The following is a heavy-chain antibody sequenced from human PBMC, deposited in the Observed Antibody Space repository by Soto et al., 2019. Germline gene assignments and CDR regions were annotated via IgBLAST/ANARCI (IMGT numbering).Heavy chain of an antibody. D-gene: IGHD4-17*01. V-gene: IGHV4-39*01. CDR1: GGSITSSSYY. CDR2: IYYSGRS. Sequence: TSETLSLTCTVSGGSITSSSYYWGWIRQPPGKGLEWIGGIYYSGRSYYNPSLKSRVTMSVDTSKNQFSLTLNSVTAADAAVYYCARQRTTVVTQAYFDHWGQGTLVTVSS. J-gene: IGHJ4*02. CDR3: ARQRTTVVTQAYFDH.